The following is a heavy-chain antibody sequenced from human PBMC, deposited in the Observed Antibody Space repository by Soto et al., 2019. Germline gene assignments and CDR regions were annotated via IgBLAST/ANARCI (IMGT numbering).Heavy chain of an antibody. D-gene: IGHD3-3*01. CDR3: ARAYFDFTGGYSPYWYYEI. Sequence: PSETLSLTCRVSWGSMTSYYWNWLRQSPGKGLEWIGYIDDAGSTKFNPSLRSRVSMSILTSQGQVSLTLDSVTAADTAVYYCARAYFDFTGGYSPYWYYEIWGRGTMVTISS. V-gene: IGHV4-59*01. CDR2: IDDAGST. CDR1: WGSMTSYY. J-gene: IGHJ2*01.